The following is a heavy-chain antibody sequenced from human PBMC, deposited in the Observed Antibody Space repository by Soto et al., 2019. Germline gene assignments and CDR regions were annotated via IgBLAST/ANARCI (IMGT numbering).Heavy chain of an antibody. J-gene: IGHJ3*02. D-gene: IGHD6-19*01. CDR1: GFTFSSYG. V-gene: IGHV3-30*18. CDR2: ISYDGSNK. Sequence: PGGFLRLSCAASGFTFSSYGMHWVRQAPGKGLEWVAVISYDGSNKYYADSVKGRFTISRDNSKNTLYLQMNSLRAEDTAVYYCAKDEGPIAVAGHTPFDIWGQGTMVTVSS. CDR3: AKDEGPIAVAGHTPFDI.